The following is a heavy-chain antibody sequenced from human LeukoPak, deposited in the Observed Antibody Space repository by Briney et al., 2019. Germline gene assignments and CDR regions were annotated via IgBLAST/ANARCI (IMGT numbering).Heavy chain of an antibody. CDR2: IIPFFGSTA. CDR3: AREKWEPPYYYYGLDV. J-gene: IGHJ6*02. D-gene: IGHD1-26*01. Sequence: SVKVSCKASGGTFSGYAISWVRQAPGQGLEWMGGIIPFFGSTASYAQRFQNRVTITADESASTAYMELSGLKSEDTAVYYCAREKWEPPYYYYGLDVWGQGTTVTVSS. V-gene: IGHV1-69*01. CDR1: GGTFSGYA.